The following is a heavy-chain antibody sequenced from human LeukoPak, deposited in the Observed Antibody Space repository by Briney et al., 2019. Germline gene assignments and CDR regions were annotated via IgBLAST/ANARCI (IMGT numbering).Heavy chain of an antibody. CDR1: GFTFSSYA. D-gene: IGHD6-19*01. CDR3: ARDRGKYSSGWYGNDAFDI. Sequence: GGSLRLSCAASGFTFSSYAMHWVRQAPGKGLEWVAVISYDGSNKYYADSVKGRFTISRDNSKNTLYLQMNSLRAEDTAVYYCARDRGKYSSGWYGNDAFDIWGQGTMVTVSS. CDR2: ISYDGSNK. V-gene: IGHV3-30-3*01. J-gene: IGHJ3*02.